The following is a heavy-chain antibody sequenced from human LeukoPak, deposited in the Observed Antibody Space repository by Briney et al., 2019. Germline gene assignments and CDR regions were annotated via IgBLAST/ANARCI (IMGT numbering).Heavy chain of an antibody. CDR1: GGSISSYY. CDR2: IYYSGST. Sequence: SEPLSLTCTVSGGSISSYYWSWIRQPPGKGLEWIGYIYYSGSTNYNPSLKSRVTISVDTSKNQFSLKLSSVTAADTAVYYCARYKVGYGDVRNGMDVWGQGTTVTVSS. V-gene: IGHV4-59*01. D-gene: IGHD4-17*01. CDR3: ARYKVGYGDVRNGMDV. J-gene: IGHJ6*02.